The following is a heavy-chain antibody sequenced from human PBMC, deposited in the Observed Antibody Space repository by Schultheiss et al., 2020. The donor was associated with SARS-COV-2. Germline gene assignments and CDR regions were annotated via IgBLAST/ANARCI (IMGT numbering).Heavy chain of an antibody. Sequence: SETLSLTCTVSGGSISSGGYSWSWIRQPAGKGLEWIGRIYTSGSTNYNPSLKSRVTMSVDTSKNQFSLKLSSVTAADTAVYYCARVAPITMVRGVMNYYYYMDVWCKGTTVTVSS. D-gene: IGHD3-10*01. CDR3: ARVAPITMVRGVMNYYYYMDV. CDR1: GGSISSGGYS. V-gene: IGHV4-61*02. J-gene: IGHJ6*03. CDR2: IYTSGST.